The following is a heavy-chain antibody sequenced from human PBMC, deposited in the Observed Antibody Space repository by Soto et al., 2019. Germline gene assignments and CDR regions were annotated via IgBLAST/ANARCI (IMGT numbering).Heavy chain of an antibody. V-gene: IGHV1-18*04. Sequence: ASVKVSCKASGFPFTTYGFSWVRRAPGQGLEWMGWISAYNGNRNYAQKSQGRVTMTTDTSTSTVYMELRSLTSDDTAVYYCAKDPPITGSLRGTPLMDVWGQGTTVTVSS. CDR2: ISAYNGNR. CDR1: GFPFTTYG. D-gene: IGHD1-20*01. J-gene: IGHJ6*02. CDR3: AKDPPITGSLRGTPLMDV.